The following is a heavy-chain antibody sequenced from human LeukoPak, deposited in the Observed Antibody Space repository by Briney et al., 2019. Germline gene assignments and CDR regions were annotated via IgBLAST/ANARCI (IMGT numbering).Heavy chain of an antibody. Sequence: ASVKVSCKASGYTFTSYYMHWVRQAPGQGREWMGIINPSGGSTSYAQKFQGRVTMTRDMSTSTVYMELSSLRSEDTAVYYCAREWESPLVYFDYWGQGTLVTVSS. CDR3: AREWESPLVYFDY. V-gene: IGHV1-46*01. CDR2: INPSGGST. J-gene: IGHJ4*02. CDR1: GYTFTSYY. D-gene: IGHD1-26*01.